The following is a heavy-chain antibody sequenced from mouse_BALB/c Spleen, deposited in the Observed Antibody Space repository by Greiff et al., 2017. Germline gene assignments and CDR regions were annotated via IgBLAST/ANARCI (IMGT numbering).Heavy chain of an antibody. CDR2: INPSSGYT. CDR3: ARRGIYDGYLYAMDY. J-gene: IGHJ4*01. V-gene: IGHV1-14*01. D-gene: IGHD2-3*01. Sequence: VQLQQSGPELVKPGASVKMSCKASGYTFTSYVMHWVKQKPGQGLEWIGYINPSSGYTNYNQKFKDKATLTADKSSSTAYMQLSSLTSEDSAVYYCARRGIYDGYLYAMDYWGQGTSVTVSS. CDR1: GYTFTSYV.